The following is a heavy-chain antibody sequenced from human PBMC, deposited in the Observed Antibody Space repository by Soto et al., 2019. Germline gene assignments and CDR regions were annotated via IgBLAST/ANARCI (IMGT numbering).Heavy chain of an antibody. D-gene: IGHD2-2*01. CDR2: ISYDGSNK. V-gene: IGHV3-30-3*01. Sequence: PGGSLRLSCAASGFTFSSYAMHWVRQAPGKGLEWVAVISYDGSNKYYADSVKGRFTISRDNSKNTLYLQMNSLRAEDTAVYYCARDTVTSLTPYQGFYYYGMDVWGQGTTVTVS. CDR1: GFTFSSYA. CDR3: ARDTVTSLTPYQGFYYYGMDV. J-gene: IGHJ6*02.